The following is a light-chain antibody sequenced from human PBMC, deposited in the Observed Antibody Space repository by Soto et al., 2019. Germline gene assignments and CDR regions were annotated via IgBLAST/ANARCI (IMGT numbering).Light chain of an antibody. CDR3: QQSYSTLGLT. CDR1: QSNTSY. J-gene: IGKJ4*01. Sequence: DIQMTQSPSSLSASVGDRVTITCRVSQSNTSYLNWYQQKPGKAPKLLIYAASSLQSGVPSRFSGNGSGTDFTLTISSLQREDFVTYYCQQSYSTLGLTFGGGTKVEIK. CDR2: AAS. V-gene: IGKV1-39*01.